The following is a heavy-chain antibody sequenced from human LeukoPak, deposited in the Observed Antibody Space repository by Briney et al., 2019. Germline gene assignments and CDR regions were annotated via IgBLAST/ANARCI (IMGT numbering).Heavy chain of an antibody. J-gene: IGHJ4*02. Sequence: SETLSLTCAVYGGSFSGYYWSWIRQPPGKGLEWIGEINHSGSTNYNPSLKSRVTISVDTSKNQFSLELSSVTAADTAVYYCARGGVPDPTQKIDYWGQGTLVTVSS. CDR1: GGSFSGYY. CDR3: ARGGVPDPTQKIDY. D-gene: IGHD1-14*01. CDR2: INHSGST. V-gene: IGHV4-34*01.